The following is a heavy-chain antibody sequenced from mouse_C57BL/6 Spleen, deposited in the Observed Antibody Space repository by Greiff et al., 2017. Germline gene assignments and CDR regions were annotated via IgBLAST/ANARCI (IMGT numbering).Heavy chain of an antibody. D-gene: IGHD1-1*01. CDR2: IYPGDGDT. J-gene: IGHJ4*01. CDR3: ASEGYGSMDY. Sequence: QVQLQQSGPELVKPGASVKISCKASGYAFSSSWMNWVKQRPGKGLEWIGRIYPGDGDTNYNGKFKGKATLTADKSSSTAYMQLSSLTSEDSAVYFCASEGYGSMDYWGQGTSVTVSS. V-gene: IGHV1-82*01. CDR1: GYAFSSSW.